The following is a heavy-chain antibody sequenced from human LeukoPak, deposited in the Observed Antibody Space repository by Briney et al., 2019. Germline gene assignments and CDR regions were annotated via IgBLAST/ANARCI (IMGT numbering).Heavy chain of an antibody. J-gene: IGHJ4*02. Sequence: ASVKVSCKTSGYTFIDSYIHWVRQAPGQGLEWMGWINPNNGDTIYAQKFQDRVKMTRDPSITTAYMELTKLRSDDTAVYYCARPDYDDDDSSGTHDWGQGTLVTASS. CDR2: INPNNGDT. CDR1: GYTFIDSY. CDR3: ARPDYDDDDSSGTHD. V-gene: IGHV1-2*02. D-gene: IGHD4-17*01.